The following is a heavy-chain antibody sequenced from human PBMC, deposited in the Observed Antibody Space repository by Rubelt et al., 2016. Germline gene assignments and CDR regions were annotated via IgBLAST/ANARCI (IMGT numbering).Heavy chain of an antibody. D-gene: IGHD3-16*01. Sequence: QLQLQESGPGLVRPSETLSLTCTVSGGSISSGGYYWSWIRQHPGKGLEWIGNIYYSGYTYYNPSLKSRLGISLDTSKNQFALNLRSVTGADSAVYYCARDLGADVWGQGTTVTVSS. V-gene: IGHV4-31*03. CDR1: GGSISSGGYY. J-gene: IGHJ6*02. CDR2: IYYSGYT. CDR3: ARDLGADV.